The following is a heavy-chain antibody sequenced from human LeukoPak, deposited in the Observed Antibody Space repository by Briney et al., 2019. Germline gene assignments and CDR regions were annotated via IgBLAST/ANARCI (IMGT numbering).Heavy chain of an antibody. CDR3: ARAARPVDY. J-gene: IGHJ4*02. D-gene: IGHD6-6*01. Sequence: SVKVSCKASGGTFSNYAISWVRQAPGQGLEWMGRIIPILSIPDYAQNFQGRVTITADRSTSTAYMELSSLRSEDTAVYYCARAARPVDYWGQGTLDTVSS. CDR2: IIPILSIP. V-gene: IGHV1-69*04. CDR1: GGTFSNYA.